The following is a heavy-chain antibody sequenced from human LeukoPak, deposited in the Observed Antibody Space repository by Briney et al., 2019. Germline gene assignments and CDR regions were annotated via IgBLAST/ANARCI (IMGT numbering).Heavy chain of an antibody. CDR2: ISYDGSNK. V-gene: IGHV3-30-3*01. CDR3: ARVEAAAAYDAFDI. D-gene: IGHD6-13*01. J-gene: IGHJ3*02. CDR1: GFTFSSCA. Sequence: GGSLRLSCAASGFTFSSCAMHWVRQAPGKGLEWVAVISYDGSNKYYADSVKGRFTISRDNSKNTLYLQMNSLRAEDTAVYYCARVEAAAAYDAFDIWGQGTMVTVSS.